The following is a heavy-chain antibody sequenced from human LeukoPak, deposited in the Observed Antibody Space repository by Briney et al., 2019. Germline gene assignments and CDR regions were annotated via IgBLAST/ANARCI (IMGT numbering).Heavy chain of an antibody. CDR3: ATDATVTNAFDI. CDR1: GYTLTELS. J-gene: IGHJ3*02. Sequence: GASVKVSCKVSGYTLTELSMHWVRQAPGIGLEWMGGFDPEDGETIYAQKFQGRVTMTEDTSTDTAYMELSSLRSEDTAVYYCATDATVTNAFDIWGQGTMVTVSS. V-gene: IGHV1-24*01. D-gene: IGHD4-17*01. CDR2: FDPEDGET.